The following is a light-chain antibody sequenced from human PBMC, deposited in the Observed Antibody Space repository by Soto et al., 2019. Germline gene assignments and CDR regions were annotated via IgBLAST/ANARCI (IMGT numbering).Light chain of an antibody. CDR1: QSVDYY. V-gene: IGKV3-11*01. CDR2: AAS. J-gene: IGKJ4*01. Sequence: EIVLTQSPVTLSLSPGERATLSCRASQSVDYYLAWYQQKPGQAPRLLIYAASNRATGIPARFSGSGSGTDFTLNISSLEPEDFAVYYCLQRSNWPLTFGGGTKVEIK. CDR3: LQRSNWPLT.